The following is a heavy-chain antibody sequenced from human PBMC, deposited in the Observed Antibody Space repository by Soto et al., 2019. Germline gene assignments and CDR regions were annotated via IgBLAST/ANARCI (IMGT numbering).Heavy chain of an antibody. J-gene: IGHJ4*02. CDR1: GFTFSSYA. V-gene: IGHV3-30-3*01. CDR3: AREGGIVVVPAAIDY. D-gene: IGHD2-2*01. CDR2: ISYDGSNK. Sequence: QVQLVESGGGVVQPGRSLRLSCAASGFTFSSYAMHWVRQAPGKGLEWVAVISYDGSNKYYADSVKGRFTISRDNSKNTLYLQMNSLRAEDTAVYYCAREGGIVVVPAAIDYWGQGTLVTVSS.